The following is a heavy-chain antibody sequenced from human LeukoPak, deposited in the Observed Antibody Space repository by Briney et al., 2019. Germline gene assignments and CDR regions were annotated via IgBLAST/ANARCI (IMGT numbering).Heavy chain of an antibody. Sequence: SETLSLTCTVSGGSISSYYWSWIRQPPGKGLEWIGYIYYSGSTYYNPSLKSRVTISVDTSKNQFSLKLSSVTAADTAVYYCARQLPFIAAAGTRGWFDPWGQGTLVTVSS. V-gene: IGHV4-59*08. CDR1: GGSISSYY. D-gene: IGHD6-13*01. CDR3: ARQLPFIAAAGTRGWFDP. J-gene: IGHJ5*02. CDR2: IYYSGST.